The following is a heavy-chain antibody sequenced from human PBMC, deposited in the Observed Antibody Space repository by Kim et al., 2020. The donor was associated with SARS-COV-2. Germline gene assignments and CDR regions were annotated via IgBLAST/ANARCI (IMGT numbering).Heavy chain of an antibody. CDR2: ISSSSSTI. CDR3: ARGVSSTSCYYYYGMDV. CDR1: GFTFSSYS. V-gene: IGHV3-48*02. Sequence: GGSLRLSCAASGFTFSSYSMNWVRQAPGKGLEWVSYISSSSSTIYYAASVKGRFTISRDNAKNSLYLQMNSLRDEDTAVYYCARGVSSTSCYYYYGMDVWGQGTTVTVSS. J-gene: IGHJ6*02. D-gene: IGHD2-2*01.